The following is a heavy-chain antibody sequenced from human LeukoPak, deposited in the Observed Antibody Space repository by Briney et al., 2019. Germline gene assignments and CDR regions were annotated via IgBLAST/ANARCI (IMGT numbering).Heavy chain of an antibody. CDR1: GFTFSSYA. CDR2: ISGSGGST. CDR3: AKDGADIVVVVAATERGDAFDI. Sequence: SGGSLRLSCAASGFTFSSYAMSWVRQAPGKGLEWVSAISGSGGSTYYADSVKGRFTISRDNSKNTLYLQMNSLRAEDTAVYYCAKDGADIVVVVAATERGDAFDIWGQGTMVTVSS. V-gene: IGHV3-23*01. J-gene: IGHJ3*02. D-gene: IGHD2-15*01.